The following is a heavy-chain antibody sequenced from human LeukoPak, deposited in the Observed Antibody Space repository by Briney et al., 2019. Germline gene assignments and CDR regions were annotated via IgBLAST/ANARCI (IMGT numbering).Heavy chain of an antibody. CDR1: GGTFSSYA. Sequence: GASVKVSCKASGGTFSSYAISWVRQAPGQGLEWMGGIIPTFGTANYAQKFQGRVTITADESTSTAYMELSSLRSEDTAVYYCAREKIKGMVRGVRKYYFDYWGQGTLVTVSS. J-gene: IGHJ4*02. CDR3: AREKIKGMVRGVRKYYFDY. CDR2: IIPTFGTA. D-gene: IGHD3-10*01. V-gene: IGHV1-69*13.